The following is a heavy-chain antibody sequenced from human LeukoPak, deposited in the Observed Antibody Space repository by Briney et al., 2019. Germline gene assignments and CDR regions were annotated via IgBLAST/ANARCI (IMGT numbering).Heavy chain of an antibody. V-gene: IGHV3-53*01. J-gene: IGHJ4*02. D-gene: IGHD3-22*01. CDR2: IYSGGST. Sequence: GGSLRLSCVASGFTVSSNYMSWVRQAPGKGLEWVSVIYSGGSTYYADSVKGRFTISRDNSKNTLYLQMNSLRAEDTAVYYCARVGTYYYDSSGYDYWGQGTLVTVSS. CDR1: GFTVSSNY. CDR3: ARVGTYYYDSSGYDY.